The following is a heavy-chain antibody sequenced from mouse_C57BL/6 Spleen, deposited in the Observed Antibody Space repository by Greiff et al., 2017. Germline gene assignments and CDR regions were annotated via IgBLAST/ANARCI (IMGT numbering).Heavy chain of an antibody. V-gene: IGHV1-54*01. CDR2: INPGSGGT. Sequence: QVHVKQSGAELVRPGTSVKVSCKASGYAFTNYLIEWVKQRPGQGLEWIGVINPGSGGTNYNEKFKGKATLTADKSSSTAYMQLSSLTSEDSAVYFCARTAYGRFYWYFDVGGTGTTVTVSS. CDR3: ARTAYGRFYWYFDV. J-gene: IGHJ1*03. D-gene: IGHD1-1*01. CDR1: GYAFTNYL.